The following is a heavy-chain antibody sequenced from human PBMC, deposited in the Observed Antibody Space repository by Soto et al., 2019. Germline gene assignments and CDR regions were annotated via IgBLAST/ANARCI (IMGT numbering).Heavy chain of an antibody. CDR2: MSGSGGDT. CDR3: AIDYN. D-gene: IGHD1-1*01. Sequence: GGSLRLSCAASGFTFDIYAMSWVRQAPGKGPEWVSGMSGSGGDTYYADSVKGRFTISRDNSKKTVYLLMNSLRAEDTAIYYCAIDYNWGQGTLVTVSS. J-gene: IGHJ4*02. CDR1: GFTFDIYA. V-gene: IGHV3-23*01.